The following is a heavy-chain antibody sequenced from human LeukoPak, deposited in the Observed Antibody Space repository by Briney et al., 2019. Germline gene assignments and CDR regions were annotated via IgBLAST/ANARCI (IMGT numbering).Heavy chain of an antibody. J-gene: IGHJ4*02. CDR1: GYTFTSYD. CDR2: MNPNSGNT. CDR3: ARGESPLLSGYSDY. V-gene: IGHV1-8*01. D-gene: IGHD3-22*01. Sequence: ASVKVSCKASGYTFTSYDINWVRQATGQGLEWMGWMNPNSGNTGYAQKFQGRVTMTRNTSISTAYMELSSLRSEDTAVYYCARGESPLLSGYSDYWGQGTLVTVSS.